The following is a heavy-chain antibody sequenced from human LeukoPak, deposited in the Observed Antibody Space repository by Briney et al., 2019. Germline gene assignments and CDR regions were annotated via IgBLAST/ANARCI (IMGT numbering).Heavy chain of an antibody. Sequence: QPGGSLRLSCAASGFTFSSYEMNWVRQAPGKGLECVSYISSSGSTMYYADSVKGRFTISRDNAKNSLYLQMNSLRAEDTAVYYCVRDFHCSSTACYAPDAFDIWGQGTLVTVSS. V-gene: IGHV3-48*03. CDR2: ISSSGSTM. CDR3: VRDFHCSSTACYAPDAFDI. J-gene: IGHJ3*02. D-gene: IGHD2-2*01. CDR1: GFTFSSYE.